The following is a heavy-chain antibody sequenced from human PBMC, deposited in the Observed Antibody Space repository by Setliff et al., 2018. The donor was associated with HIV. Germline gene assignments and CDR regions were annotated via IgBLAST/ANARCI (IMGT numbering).Heavy chain of an antibody. CDR1: GGSFSGYY. Sequence: SSETLSLTCAVYGGSFSGYYWSWIRQPPGKGLEWIGEINHNGSTNCNPSFKSRVTISVDTSKNQFSLKLRSVTAADTAVYYCARRGMWSYETGGNPTATFDYWGQGVLVTVSS. CDR2: INHNGST. CDR3: ARRGMWSYETGGNPTATFDY. D-gene: IGHD2-8*02. J-gene: IGHJ4*02. V-gene: IGHV4-34*01.